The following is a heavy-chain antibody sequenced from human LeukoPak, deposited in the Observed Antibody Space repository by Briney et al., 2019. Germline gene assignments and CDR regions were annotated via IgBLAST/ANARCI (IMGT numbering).Heavy chain of an antibody. Sequence: GGSLRLSCVASGFTFSNYAMNWVRQAPGKGLEWVSAISGSGGSTYYADSVKGRFTISRDNSKSTLYLHMNSPGVDDTAVYYCAKSVDFWSGYYGYWGQGTLVTVSS. D-gene: IGHD3-3*01. V-gene: IGHV3-23*01. CDR1: GFTFSNYA. J-gene: IGHJ4*02. CDR3: AKSVDFWSGYYGY. CDR2: ISGSGGST.